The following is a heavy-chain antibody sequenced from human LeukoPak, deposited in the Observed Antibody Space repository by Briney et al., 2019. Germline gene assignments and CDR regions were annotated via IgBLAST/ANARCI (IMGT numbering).Heavy chain of an antibody. J-gene: IGHJ3*02. CDR2: IHISGGT. CDR1: GGSIRNYY. V-gene: IGHV4-4*09. Sequence: PSETLSLTCIVSGGSIRNYYWSWIRQPPEKGLEWIGNIHISGGTNYNPSLKSRVTMSVDTSKNEFSLQLRSLIVADTAVYYCAGSYDTSGYYHAFDIWGQGTMVTVSS. CDR3: AGSYDTSGYYHAFDI. D-gene: IGHD3-22*01.